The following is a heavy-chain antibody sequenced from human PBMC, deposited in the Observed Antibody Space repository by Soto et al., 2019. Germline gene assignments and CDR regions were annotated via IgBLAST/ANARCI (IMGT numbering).Heavy chain of an antibody. CDR1: GFTFDDYA. Sequence: GGSLRLSCAASGFTFDDYAMHWVRQAPGKGLEWVSGISWNSGSIGYADSVKGRFTISRDNAKNSLFLQMNSLRAEDTALYYCAKDATPIVFDVDLRPGYFDYWGQGTLVTVSS. CDR2: ISWNSGSI. D-gene: IGHD3-3*01. CDR3: AKDATPIVFDVDLRPGYFDY. J-gene: IGHJ4*02. V-gene: IGHV3-9*01.